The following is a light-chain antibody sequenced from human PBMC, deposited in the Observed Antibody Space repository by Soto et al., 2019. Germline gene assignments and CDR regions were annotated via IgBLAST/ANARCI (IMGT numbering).Light chain of an antibody. CDR3: QQYSNWLFT. V-gene: IGKV3-15*01. Sequence: EIVMTQSPATLSVSPGESATLSCRASQSVSSNLAWYQQKPGQAPRLLIYGASTRATGIPARFSGSGSGTEFTLTISSLQSEDFAVYYCQQYSNWLFTFGPGTKVGIK. CDR2: GAS. CDR1: QSVSSN. J-gene: IGKJ3*01.